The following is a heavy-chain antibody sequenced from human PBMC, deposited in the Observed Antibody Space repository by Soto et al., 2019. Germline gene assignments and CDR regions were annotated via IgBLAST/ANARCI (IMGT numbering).Heavy chain of an antibody. CDR3: ARGGQYHKVSYYYGMDV. V-gene: IGHV1-69*01. D-gene: IGHD3-16*01. Sequence: QVQLVQSGAEVKKPGSSVKVSCKASGGTFSTYSISWVRQAPGQGLEWMGGSIPIFGTANYAQKFQGRVTITADESTSTTYMELSSLRSEDTAVYYCARGGQYHKVSYYYGMDVWGQGPTVTVSS. CDR1: GGTFSTYS. J-gene: IGHJ6*02. CDR2: SIPIFGTA.